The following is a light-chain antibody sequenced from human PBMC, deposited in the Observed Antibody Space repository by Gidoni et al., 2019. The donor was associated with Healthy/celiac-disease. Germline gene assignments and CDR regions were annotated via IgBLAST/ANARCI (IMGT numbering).Light chain of an antibody. Sequence: EIVSPQSPATLSLSPGERATLSCRASQNVSSSYLAWYQQKPGQPPTLLITGASSRATGIPDRFSGSGSGADFSLTISRLEPEGFAVYYWQQYGSSPPYTFGQGTKLEIK. CDR2: GAS. CDR3: QQYGSSPPYT. CDR1: QNVSSSY. J-gene: IGKJ2*01. V-gene: IGKV3-20*01.